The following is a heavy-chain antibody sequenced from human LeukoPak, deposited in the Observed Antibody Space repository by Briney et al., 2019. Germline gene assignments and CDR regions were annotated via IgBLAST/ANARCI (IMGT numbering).Heavy chain of an antibody. CDR1: GGSISSSNW. Sequence: GTLSLTCAVSGGSISSSNWWSWVRQPPGKGLEWIGEIYHSGSTNYNPSLKSRVTISVDKSKNQFSLKLSSVTAADTAVYYCARDPKGSNPYDILTGYCSPPKPSGMDVWGKGTTVTVSS. CDR2: IYHSGST. J-gene: IGHJ6*04. V-gene: IGHV4-4*02. D-gene: IGHD3-9*01. CDR3: ARDPKGSNPYDILTGYCSPPKPSGMDV.